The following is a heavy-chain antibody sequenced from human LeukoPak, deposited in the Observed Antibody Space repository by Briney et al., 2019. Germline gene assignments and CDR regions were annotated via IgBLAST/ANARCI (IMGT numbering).Heavy chain of an antibody. CDR3: VRGCGRPSCPYYLDS. D-gene: IGHD2-21*01. V-gene: IGHV3-23*01. CDR2: ISATGSST. Sequence: GGSLRLSCAASGFTFSSYPMTWVRQAPGKGLEWVSGISATGSSTYYPDSVKGRFTISRDNSKNTLYLHMNSLRAEDTAVYYCVRGCGRPSCPYYLDSWGQGALVTVSS. CDR1: GFTFSSYP. J-gene: IGHJ4*02.